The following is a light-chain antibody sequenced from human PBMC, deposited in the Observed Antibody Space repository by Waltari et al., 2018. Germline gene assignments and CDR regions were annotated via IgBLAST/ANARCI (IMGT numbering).Light chain of an antibody. V-gene: IGKV1-12*01. J-gene: IGKJ5*01. CDR3: QQSSSFPVT. CDR1: QGLDTW. CDR2: ATS. Sequence: DIQMIQSPSSVSASVGDRITITCRASQGLDTWLAWYQQKPGKAPKLLIYATSNLQSGVPSRFSGSGSGTDFTLTIGNLQPEDFATYFCQQSSSFPVTFGQGTRLEIK.